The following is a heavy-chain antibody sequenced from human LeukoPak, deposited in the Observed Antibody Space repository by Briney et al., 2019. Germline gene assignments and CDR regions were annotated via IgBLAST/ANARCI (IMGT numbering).Heavy chain of an antibody. Sequence: SETLSLTCAVYGGSFSGYYWSWIRQPPGTGLEWIGEINHSGSTNYNPSLKSRVTISVDTSKNQFSLKLSSVTAADTAVYYCARRYSSSWAHDRFDPWGQGTLVTVSS. J-gene: IGHJ5*02. D-gene: IGHD6-13*01. CDR1: GGSFSGYY. V-gene: IGHV4-34*01. CDR3: ARRYSSSWAHDRFDP. CDR2: INHSGST.